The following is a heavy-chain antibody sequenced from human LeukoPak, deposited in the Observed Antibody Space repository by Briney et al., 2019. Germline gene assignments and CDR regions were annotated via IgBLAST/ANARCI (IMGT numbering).Heavy chain of an antibody. CDR1: GGSFSGYY. D-gene: IGHD2-2*01. Sequence: SETLSLTCAVYGGSFSGYYWSWIRQPPGKGLEWIGEINHSGSTNYNPSLKSRVTISVDTSKNQFSLKLSSVTAADTAVYYCARSPLWVPAPDYFDYWGQGTLVTVSS. V-gene: IGHV4-34*01. CDR3: ARSPLWVPAPDYFDY. J-gene: IGHJ4*02. CDR2: INHSGST.